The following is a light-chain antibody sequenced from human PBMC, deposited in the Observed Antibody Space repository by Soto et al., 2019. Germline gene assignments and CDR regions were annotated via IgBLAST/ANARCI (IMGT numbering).Light chain of an antibody. CDR1: SSDVGGYKY. V-gene: IGLV2-14*01. Sequence: LTQPASVSGSPGQSITISCTGTSSDVGGYKYVSWYQQHPGKAPKLMIYEVSNRPSGVSNRFSGSKSGNTASLTISGLQADDEADYYCNSYTSSSTLVFGTGTKVTVL. J-gene: IGLJ1*01. CDR2: EVS. CDR3: NSYTSSSTLV.